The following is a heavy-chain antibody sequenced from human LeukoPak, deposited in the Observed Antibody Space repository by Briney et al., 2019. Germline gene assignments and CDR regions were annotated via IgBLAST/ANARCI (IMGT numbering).Heavy chain of an antibody. D-gene: IGHD3-9*01. CDR1: GYTFTSYA. J-gene: IGHJ4*02. CDR3: AREEIGDDILTGYYYY. Sequence: ASVTVSCTASGYTFTSYAMHWVRQAPGQRLEWMGWINAGNGNTKYSQKFQGRVTITRDTSASTAYMELSSLRSEDTAVYYCAREEIGDDILTGYYYYWGQGTLVTVSS. CDR2: INAGNGNT. V-gene: IGHV1-3*01.